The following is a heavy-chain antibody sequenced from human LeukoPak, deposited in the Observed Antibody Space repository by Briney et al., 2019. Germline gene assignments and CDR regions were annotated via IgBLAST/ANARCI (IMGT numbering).Heavy chain of an antibody. D-gene: IGHD1-26*01. V-gene: IGHV3-21*01. CDR3: ARGVSSGSFNPFDY. Sequence: GGSLRLSCAASGFTFSSYSMNWVRQAPGKGLEWVSSISSSSSYIYYADSVKGRFTISKDNAKNSLYLQMNSLRAKDTAVYYCARGVSSGSFNPFDYWGQGTLVTVSS. CDR1: GFTFSSYS. J-gene: IGHJ4*02. CDR2: ISSSSSYI.